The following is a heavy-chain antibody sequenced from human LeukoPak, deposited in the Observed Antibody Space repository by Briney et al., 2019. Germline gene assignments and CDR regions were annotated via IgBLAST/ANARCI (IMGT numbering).Heavy chain of an antibody. Sequence: PGGSLRLSCEASGFTFSAYAMTWVRQAPGKGLEWVSSIGSDNRPHYSESVKGRFAISRDNSENTLYLQMNSLRAEDTAVYYCAKGPYGLGIYYGMDVWGQGTTVTV. CDR3: AKGPYGLGIYYGMDV. V-gene: IGHV3-23*05. CDR2: IGSDNRP. J-gene: IGHJ6*02. CDR1: GFTFSAYA. D-gene: IGHD3-10*01.